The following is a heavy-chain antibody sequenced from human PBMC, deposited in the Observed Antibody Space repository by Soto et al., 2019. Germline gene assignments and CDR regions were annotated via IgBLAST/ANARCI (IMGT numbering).Heavy chain of an antibody. CDR3: ARVHYSSSWGSYYYYGMDV. D-gene: IGHD6-13*01. J-gene: IGHJ6*02. V-gene: IGHV1-24*01. CDR1: GYTLTELS. Sequence: GASVKVSCKVSGYTLTELSMHWVRQAPGKGLEWMGGFDPEDGETIYAQKFQGRVTMTTDTSTSTAYMELRSLRSDDTAVYYCARVHYSSSWGSYYYYGMDVWGQGTTVTVSS. CDR2: FDPEDGET.